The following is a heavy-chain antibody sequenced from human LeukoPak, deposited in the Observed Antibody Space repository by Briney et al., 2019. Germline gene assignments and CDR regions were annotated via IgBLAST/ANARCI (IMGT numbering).Heavy chain of an antibody. Sequence: SETLSLTCAVYGGSFSGYYWSWIRQPPGKGLEWIGEINHSGSTNYNPSLKSRVTISVDTSKNQFSLKLSSVTAADTAVYYCARGDKGVGATPTHAFDYWGQGTLVTVSS. CDR2: INHSGST. V-gene: IGHV4-34*01. CDR3: ARGDKGVGATPTHAFDY. J-gene: IGHJ4*02. CDR1: GGSFSGYY. D-gene: IGHD1-26*01.